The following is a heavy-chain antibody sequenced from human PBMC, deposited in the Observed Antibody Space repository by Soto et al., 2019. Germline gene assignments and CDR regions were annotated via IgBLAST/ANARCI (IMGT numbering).Heavy chain of an antibody. CDR1: GYTLTELS. CDR2: FDPEDGET. CDR3: ATVSRYFDWLLFKWRSNGMDV. V-gene: IGHV1-24*01. J-gene: IGHJ6*02. Sequence: GASVKVSCKVSGYTLTELSMHWVRQAPGKGLEWMGGFDPEDGETIYAQKFQGRVTMTEDTSTDTAYMELSSLRSEDTAVYYCATVSRYFDWLLFKWRSNGMDVWGQGTTVTVSS. D-gene: IGHD3-9*01.